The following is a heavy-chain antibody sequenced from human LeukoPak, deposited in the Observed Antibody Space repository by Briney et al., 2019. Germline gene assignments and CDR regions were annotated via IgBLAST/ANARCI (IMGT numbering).Heavy chain of an antibody. Sequence: PSETLSLTCTVSGGSISSYYWSWIRQPPGKGLEWIGDIYYSGSTNYNPSLKSRVTISVDTSKNQFSLKLSSVTAADTAVYYCARQRVRGVSRYNWFDPWGQGTLVTVSS. J-gene: IGHJ5*02. CDR2: IYYSGST. V-gene: IGHV4-59*01. CDR1: GGSISSYY. D-gene: IGHD3-10*01. CDR3: ARQRVRGVSRYNWFDP.